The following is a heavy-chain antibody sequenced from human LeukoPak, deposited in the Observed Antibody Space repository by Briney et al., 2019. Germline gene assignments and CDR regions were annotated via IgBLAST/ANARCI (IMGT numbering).Heavy chain of an antibody. V-gene: IGHV4-31*03. CDR2: IYSSGIT. D-gene: IGHD6-13*01. CDR3: ARAPEDSSSWYYFDY. Sequence: SETLSLTCTVSGGSISSGNYYWSWIRQHPGKGLEWIGYIYSSGITYYSPSLKSRVTISVDTSKNYFSLKLSSVTAADTAVYYCARAPEDSSSWYYFDYWGQGTLVTVSS. J-gene: IGHJ4*02. CDR1: GGSISSGNYY.